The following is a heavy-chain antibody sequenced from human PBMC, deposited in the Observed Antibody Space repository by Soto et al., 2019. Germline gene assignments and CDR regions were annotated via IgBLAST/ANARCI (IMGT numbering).Heavy chain of an antibody. Sequence: SLRLSCAASGFTFDDYAMHCVRQAPGKGLEWVSGISWNSGSIGYADSVKGRFTISRDNAKNSLYLQMNSLRAEDTALYYCAKGNGDPGSYYYYYMDVWGKGTTVTVSS. CDR2: ISWNSGSI. V-gene: IGHV3-9*01. CDR1: GFTFDDYA. D-gene: IGHD4-17*01. J-gene: IGHJ6*03. CDR3: AKGNGDPGSYYYYYMDV.